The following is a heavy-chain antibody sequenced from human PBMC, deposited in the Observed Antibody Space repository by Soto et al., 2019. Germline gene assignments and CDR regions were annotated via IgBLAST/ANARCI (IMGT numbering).Heavy chain of an antibody. CDR1: GFTFSSYS. Sequence: VGSLRLSCAASGFTFSSYSMNWVRQAPGKGLEWVASISSSSSYIYYADSVKGRFTISRDKAKNSLFLQMRSLRAEDTALYHCARHQGPAAGNYGMDVWGRGTTVTVSS. D-gene: IGHD6-13*01. CDR2: ISSSSSYI. V-gene: IGHV3-21*01. J-gene: IGHJ6*02. CDR3: ARHQGPAAGNYGMDV.